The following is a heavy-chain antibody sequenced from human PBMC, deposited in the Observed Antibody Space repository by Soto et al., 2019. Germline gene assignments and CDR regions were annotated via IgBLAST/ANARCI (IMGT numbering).Heavy chain of an antibody. Sequence: QVQLQESGPGLVKPSQTLSLTCTVSGGSISSGGYYWSWIRQHPGKGLEGIGYIYYSGSTYYNPSLKSRVTISVDTSKNQSSLKLSSVTAADTAVYYCARSQTYDRGGGRRYFDLWGRGTLVTVSS. CDR1: GGSISSGGYY. CDR3: ARSQTYDRGGGRRYFDL. J-gene: IGHJ2*01. V-gene: IGHV4-31*03. CDR2: IYYSGST. D-gene: IGHD2-15*01.